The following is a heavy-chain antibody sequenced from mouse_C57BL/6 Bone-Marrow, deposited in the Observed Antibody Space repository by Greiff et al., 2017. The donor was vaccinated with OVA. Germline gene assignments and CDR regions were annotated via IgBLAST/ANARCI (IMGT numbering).Heavy chain of an antibody. V-gene: IGHV1-69*01. CDR3: ARFLYGYGYAMDY. J-gene: IGHJ4*01. Sequence: QVQLQQPGAELVMPGASVKLSCKASGYTFTSYWMHWVKQRPGQGLEWIGEIDPSDSYTNYNQKFKGKSTLTVDKSSSTAYMQLSSLTSEDSAVYYCARFLYGYGYAMDYWGQGTSVTVSS. CDR1: GYTFTSYW. CDR2: IDPSDSYT. D-gene: IGHD2-2*01.